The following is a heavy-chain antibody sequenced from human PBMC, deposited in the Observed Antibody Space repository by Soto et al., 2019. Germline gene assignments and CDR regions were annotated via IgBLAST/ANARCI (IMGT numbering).Heavy chain of an antibody. CDR1: GGSISSSSYY. J-gene: IGHJ4*02. CDR2: IYYSGST. D-gene: IGHD2-15*01. V-gene: IGHV4-39*01. CDR3: AGGYCSGGSCYSNDY. Sequence: SETLSLTCTVSGGSISSSSYYWGWIRQPPGKGLEWIGSIYYSGSTYYNPSLKSRVTISVDTSKNQFSLKLSSVTAADTAVYYCAGGYCSGGSCYSNDYWGQGTLVTVSS.